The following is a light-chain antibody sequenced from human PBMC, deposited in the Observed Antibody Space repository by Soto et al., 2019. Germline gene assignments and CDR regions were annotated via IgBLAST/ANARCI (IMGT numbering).Light chain of an antibody. CDR1: SSNIGRNY. V-gene: IGLV1-47*01. J-gene: IGLJ2*01. CDR2: RDN. CDR3: ATWDDSLGGPV. Sequence: QLVLTQTPSVSGTPGQRVNISCSGSSSNIGRNYVYWYHQFPGMAPKLLIYRDNERPSGVSDRFPGSKSGTSASLAISGLRSGDEADYHCATWDDSLGGPVFGGGTKVTVL.